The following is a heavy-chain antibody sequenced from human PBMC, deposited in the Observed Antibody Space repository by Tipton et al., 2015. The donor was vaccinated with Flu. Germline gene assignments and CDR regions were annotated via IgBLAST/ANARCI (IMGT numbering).Heavy chain of an antibody. V-gene: IGHV3-74*01. J-gene: IGHJ4*02. D-gene: IGHD5-12*01. CDR1: GFTFRSYG. Sequence: SLRLSCAASGFTFRSYGMHWVRQGPGKGPVWVSHVNSDRSSITCADSVKGRFTVSRDNAKNTLYLQMNSLRAEDTAVYYCARDHSGYAQLDYWGQGTLVSVSS. CDR3: ARDHSGYAQLDY. CDR2: VNSDRSSI.